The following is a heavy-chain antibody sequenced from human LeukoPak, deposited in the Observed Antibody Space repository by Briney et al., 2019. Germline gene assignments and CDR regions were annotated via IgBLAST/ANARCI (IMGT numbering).Heavy chain of an antibody. D-gene: IGHD4-23*01. V-gene: IGHV4-34*01. Sequence: SETLSLTCAVYGGSFSGYYWSWIRQPPGKGLEWIGEINHSGSTNYNPSLKSRVTISVDTSKNQFSLKLSSVTAADTAVYYCARDDYVGQRSIDYWGQGTLVTVSS. CDR1: GGSFSGYY. CDR2: INHSGST. J-gene: IGHJ4*02. CDR3: ARDDYVGQRSIDY.